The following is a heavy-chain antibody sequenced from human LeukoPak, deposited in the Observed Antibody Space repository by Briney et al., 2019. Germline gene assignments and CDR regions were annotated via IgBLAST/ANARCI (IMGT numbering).Heavy chain of an antibody. V-gene: IGHV3-23*01. CDR1: GSGFTFSSSA. CDR2: ISSNGGST. CDR3: SSKLFGDY. J-gene: IGHJ4*02. Sequence: PGGSLRLSCAASGSGFTFSSSAMNWARQAPGKGLEWVSTISSNGGSTYFTDSVKGRFTISRDNSKNTLYLQMNSLRAEDTAIYYCSSKLFGDYWGQGSLVTVSS. D-gene: IGHD2-21*01.